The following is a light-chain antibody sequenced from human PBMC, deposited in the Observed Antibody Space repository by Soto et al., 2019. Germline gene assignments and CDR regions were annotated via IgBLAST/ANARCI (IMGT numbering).Light chain of an antibody. CDR3: QQYGDSPIT. V-gene: IGKV3-20*01. Sequence: EIVMTQSPATLSVSRGESATLSCRASQSISSSKLAWYQQNPGQAPRLLIYGASNRATGIPDRFSGSGSATDFTLTISRLEPEDFALYYCQQYGDSPITFGQGTRLEIK. CDR2: GAS. CDR1: QSISSSK. J-gene: IGKJ5*01.